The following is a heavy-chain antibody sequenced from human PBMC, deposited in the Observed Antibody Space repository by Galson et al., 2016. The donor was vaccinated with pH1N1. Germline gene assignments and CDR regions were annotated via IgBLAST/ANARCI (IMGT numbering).Heavy chain of an antibody. V-gene: IGHV5-51*03. CDR3: AEHAALEPPVEFYYMDV. J-gene: IGHJ6*03. CDR1: GLDFKTSW. CDR2: IYADDSAT. D-gene: IGHD1-1*01. Sequence: QSGAEVKKPGESLKISCKDSGLDFKTSWIGWVRQMPGQGLGWMGNIYADDSATRYNPSFPGHGTISVDKSIRTAYLQWSRLQASDTPRYYCAEHAALEPPVEFYYMDVWGNGTTVTVSS.